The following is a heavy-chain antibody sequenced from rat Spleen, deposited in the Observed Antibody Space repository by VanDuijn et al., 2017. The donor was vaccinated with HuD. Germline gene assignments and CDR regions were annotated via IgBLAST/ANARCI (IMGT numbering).Heavy chain of an antibody. CDR1: GFSLTSNG. V-gene: IGHV2S12*01. CDR2: ISTGGNT. J-gene: IGHJ3*01. D-gene: IGHD1-4*01. CDR3: IRESLPGYNSHWFVY. Sequence: QVQVKESGPGLVQPSQTLSLTCTVSGFSLTSNGVSWVRQPPGKGLEWIAAISTGGNTYYNSALRSRLSISRDTSKSQVFLKVNSLQHEDTATYFCIRESLPGYNSHWFVYWGQGTLVTVSS.